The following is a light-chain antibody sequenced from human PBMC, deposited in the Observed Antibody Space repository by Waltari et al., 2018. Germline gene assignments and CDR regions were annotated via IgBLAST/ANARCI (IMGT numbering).Light chain of an antibody. V-gene: IGLV2-23*01. CDR3: CSYAGSSFWV. J-gene: IGLJ3*02. Sequence: QSALTQPASVSGSPGQSITISCPGTSSDVGRYNLVSWYQQHPGKAPKLMIYEGSKRPSGVSNRFSGSKSGNTASLTISGLQAEDEADYYCCSYAGSSFWVFGGGTKLTVL. CDR1: SSDVGRYNL. CDR2: EGS.